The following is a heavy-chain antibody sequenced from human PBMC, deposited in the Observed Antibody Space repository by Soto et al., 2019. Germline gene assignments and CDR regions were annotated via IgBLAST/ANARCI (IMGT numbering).Heavy chain of an antibody. V-gene: IGHV3-23*01. CDR2: ISGSGGSA. Sequence: GGSLRLSCAASGFTFSSYAMSWVRQAPGKGLEWVSAISGSGGSASYADYVKGRFTISRDNSKNTLYLQMNSLRAEDKAVYYWAKEGYYYGSGSRAFDICGEGTMVTV. D-gene: IGHD3-10*01. J-gene: IGHJ3*02. CDR1: GFTFSSYA. CDR3: AKEGYYYGSGSRAFDI.